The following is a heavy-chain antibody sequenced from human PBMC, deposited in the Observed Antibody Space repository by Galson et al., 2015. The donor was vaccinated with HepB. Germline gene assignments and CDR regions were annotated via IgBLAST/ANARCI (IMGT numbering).Heavy chain of an antibody. Sequence: SVKVSCKASGGTFSSYAISWVRQAPGQGLERMGGIIPIFGTANYAQKFQGRVTITADESTSTAYMELSSLRSEDTAVYYCARERFGNRDGYEIGGIFVYWGQGTLVTVSS. CDR2: IIPIFGTA. D-gene: IGHD5-24*01. J-gene: IGHJ4*02. V-gene: IGHV1-69*13. CDR3: ARERFGNRDGYEIGGIFVY. CDR1: GGTFSSYA.